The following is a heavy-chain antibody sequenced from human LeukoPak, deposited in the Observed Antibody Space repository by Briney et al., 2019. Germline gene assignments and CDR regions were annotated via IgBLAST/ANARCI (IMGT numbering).Heavy chain of an antibody. CDR2: INPNSGGT. CDR3: ARGGSSSTSCRDVPFQH. J-gene: IGHJ1*01. D-gene: IGHD2-2*01. V-gene: IGHV1-2*04. CDR1: GYTFTGYY. Sequence: ASVKVSCKASGYTFTGYYMHWVRQAPGQGLEWMGWINPNSGGTNYAQKFQGWVTMTRDTSISTAYMELSRLRSDDTAVYYCARGGSSSTSCRDVPFQHWGQGTLVTVSS.